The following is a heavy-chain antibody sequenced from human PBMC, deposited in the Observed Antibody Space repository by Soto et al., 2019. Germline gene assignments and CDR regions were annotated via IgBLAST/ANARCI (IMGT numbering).Heavy chain of an antibody. D-gene: IGHD2-15*01. Sequence: QVQLQESGPGLVKPSQTLSLTCTVFGGSVSSGDDYWSWIRQPPGKGLEWIGSVSYSGETDYNPSHKSRIEQFIPTARRQCTLVFSDGADADAVVPQGGCWPSGYDLSRWVQGPLVTVSS. CDR3: GCWPSGYDLSR. CDR2: VSYSGET. J-gene: IGHJ4*02. CDR1: GGSVSSGDDY. V-gene: IGHV4-30-4*01.